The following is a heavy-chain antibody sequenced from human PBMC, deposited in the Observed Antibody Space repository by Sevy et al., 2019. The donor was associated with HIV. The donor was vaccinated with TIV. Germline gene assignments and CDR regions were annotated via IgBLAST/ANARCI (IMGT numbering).Heavy chain of an antibody. V-gene: IGHV4-59*01. CDR3: AREEAIRDGYHPGFDY. CDR1: GGSISSYY. D-gene: IGHD5-12*01. Sequence: SETLSLTCTVSGGSISSYYWSWIWQPPGKGLEWIGYIYYSGSTNYNPSLKSRVTISVDTSKNQFSLKLSSVTAADTAVYYCAREEAIRDGYHPGFDYWGQGTLVTVSS. J-gene: IGHJ4*02. CDR2: IYYSGST.